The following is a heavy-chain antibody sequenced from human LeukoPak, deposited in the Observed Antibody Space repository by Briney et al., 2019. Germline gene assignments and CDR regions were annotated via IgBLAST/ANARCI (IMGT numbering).Heavy chain of an antibody. V-gene: IGHV3-23*01. CDR2: ISGSGGST. CDR1: GFTFSSYA. D-gene: IGHD2-2*01. J-gene: IGHJ4*02. CDR3: AKAGSSRTAPFGY. Sequence: QPGGSLRLSCAASGFTFSSYAMSWVRQAPGKGLEWVSAISGSGGSTYYADSVKGRLTIPRDNSKNTLYLQMNSLRAEDTAVYYCAKAGSSRTAPFGYWGQGTLVTVSS.